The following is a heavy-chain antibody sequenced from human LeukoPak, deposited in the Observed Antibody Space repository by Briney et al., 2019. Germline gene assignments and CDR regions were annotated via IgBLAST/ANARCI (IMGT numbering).Heavy chain of an antibody. CDR2: IRASGGST. CDR3: TKALSDFWRALGS. V-gene: IGHV3-23*01. Sequence: GGSLRLSCEASGFTFSNYALTWVRQAPGKGLEWVSAIRASGGSTHYADSVKGRFTTSRDDSESTLFLHMNNLRAEDTAVYYCTKALSDFWRALGSWGQGTRVIVSS. D-gene: IGHD3-3*01. CDR1: GFTFSNYA. J-gene: IGHJ5*02.